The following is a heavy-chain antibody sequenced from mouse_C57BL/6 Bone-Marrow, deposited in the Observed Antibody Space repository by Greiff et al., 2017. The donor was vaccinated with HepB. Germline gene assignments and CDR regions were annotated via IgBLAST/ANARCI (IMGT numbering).Heavy chain of an antibody. CDR3: ARGYGSSRYWYFDV. Sequence: VKLQQSGPELVKPGASVKISCKASGYAFSSSWMNWVKQRPGKGLEWIGRIYPGDGDTNYNGKFKGKATLTADKSSSTAYMQLSSLTSEDSAVYFCARGYGSSRYWYFDVWGTGTTVTVSS. J-gene: IGHJ1*03. CDR2: IYPGDGDT. D-gene: IGHD1-1*01. V-gene: IGHV1-82*01. CDR1: GYAFSSSW.